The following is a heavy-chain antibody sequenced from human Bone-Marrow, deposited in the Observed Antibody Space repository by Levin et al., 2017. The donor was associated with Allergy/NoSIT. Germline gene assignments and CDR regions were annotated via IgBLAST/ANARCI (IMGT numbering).Heavy chain of an antibody. CDR2: ISYDGSNK. D-gene: IGHD3-10*01. Sequence: LSLPCAASGFTFSTYAMHWVRQAPGKGLEWVAVISYDGSNKYYADSVKGRFTISRDNSKNTLYLQMNSLRAEDTAVYYCARDRGYYGSGSYSDFDYWGQGTLVTVSS. CDR1: GFTFSTYA. CDR3: ARDRGYYGSGSYSDFDY. J-gene: IGHJ4*02. V-gene: IGHV3-30-3*01.